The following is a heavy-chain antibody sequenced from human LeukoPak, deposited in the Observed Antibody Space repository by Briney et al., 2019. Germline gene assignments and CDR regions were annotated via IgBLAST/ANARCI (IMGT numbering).Heavy chain of an antibody. V-gene: IGHV1-2*02. D-gene: IGHD2/OR15-2a*01. CDR1: GGTFTDYY. Sequence: ASVKVSCKASGGTFTDYYIHWVRQAPGQGLEWIGYIGPHSSATSSPQEFQGRVTMTRDTSMSTAYMELTRLTSDDTAVYYCAREGNGLLSQDFDYWGQGTLVTVSS. CDR3: AREGNGLLSQDFDY. CDR2: IGPHSSAT. J-gene: IGHJ4*02.